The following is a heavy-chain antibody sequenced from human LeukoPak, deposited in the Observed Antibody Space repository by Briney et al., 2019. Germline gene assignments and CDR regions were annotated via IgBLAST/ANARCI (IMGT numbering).Heavy chain of an antibody. CDR2: ISGSGGST. J-gene: IGHJ4*02. D-gene: IGHD3-10*01. CDR1: GFTFSSYA. V-gene: IGHV3-23*01. Sequence: GGSLRLSCAASGFTFSSYAMSWVRQAPGKGLRWVSAISGSGGSTYYADSVKGRFTISRDNSKNTLYLQMNSLRAEDTAVYYCAKGPRAYYYGSGTYSKESYLDYWGQGTLVTVSS. CDR3: AKGPRAYYYGSGTYSKESYLDY.